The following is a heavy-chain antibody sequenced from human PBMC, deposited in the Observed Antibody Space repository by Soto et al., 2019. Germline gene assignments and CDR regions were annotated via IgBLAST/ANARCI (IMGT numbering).Heavy chain of an antibody. CDR2: MNPNSGNT. J-gene: IGHJ6*04. V-gene: IGHV1-8*01. CDR1: GYTFTSYD. D-gene: IGHD2-2*01. Sequence: ASVKVSCKASGYTFTSYDINWVRQATGQGLEWMGWMNPNSGNTGYAQKFQERVTITRDMSTSTAYMELSSLRSEATAVYYCAAPSASETRSYNYDIGVCHKGT. CDR3: AAPSASETRSYNYDIGV.